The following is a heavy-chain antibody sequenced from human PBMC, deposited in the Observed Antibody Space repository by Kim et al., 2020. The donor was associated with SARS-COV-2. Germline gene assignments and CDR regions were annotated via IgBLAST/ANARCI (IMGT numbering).Heavy chain of an antibody. CDR1: GFSYNSYA. D-gene: IGHD1-26*01. V-gene: IGHV3-23*01. CDR3: SKMGRWTYLSDN. Sequence: GGSLRLSCAASGFSYNSYAMTWVRQAPGKGLEWVSCISGNGDTTYYADFVKGRFTISRDASKSTLYLQMDSVRADDPGIYFCSKMGRWTYLSDNWGQGALVTVSS. J-gene: IGHJ4*02. CDR2: ISGNGDTT.